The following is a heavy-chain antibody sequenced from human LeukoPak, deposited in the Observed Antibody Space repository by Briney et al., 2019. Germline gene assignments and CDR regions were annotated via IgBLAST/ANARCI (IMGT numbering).Heavy chain of an antibody. CDR3: TRGGGSGRYYFDY. J-gene: IGHJ4*02. D-gene: IGHD3-10*01. CDR1: GFTFGDYA. Sequence: GGSLRLSCTASGFTFGDYAMSWFRQAPGKGLEWVGFIRTKGYGGTTEYAASVKGRFTISRDDSKSIAYLQMNSLKTEDTAVYYCTRGGGSGRYYFDYWGQGTLVTVSS. V-gene: IGHV3-49*03. CDR2: IRTKGYGGTT.